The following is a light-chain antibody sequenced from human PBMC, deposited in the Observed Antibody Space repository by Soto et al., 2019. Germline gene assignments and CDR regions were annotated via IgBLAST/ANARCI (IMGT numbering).Light chain of an antibody. CDR2: DVS. CDR1: SSDVGGYNY. J-gene: IGLJ2*01. CDR3: CSYAGSYTWV. V-gene: IGLV2-11*01. Sequence: QSALPQPRSVSGSPGQSVTISCTGTSSDVGGYNYVSWYQQHPGKAPKLMIYDVSKRPSGVPDRFSGSKSGNTASLTISGLQAEDEADYHCCSYAGSYTWVFGGGTKLTVL.